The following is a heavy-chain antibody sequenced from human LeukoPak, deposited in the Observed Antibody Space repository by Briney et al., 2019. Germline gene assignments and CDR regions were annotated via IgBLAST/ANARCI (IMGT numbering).Heavy chain of an antibody. CDR1: GFTVSSNY. D-gene: IGHD6-13*01. CDR3: ARVGGIAAAGFDY. V-gene: IGHV3-66*01. J-gene: IGHJ4*02. CDR2: IYSGGST. Sequence: GSLRLSCAASGFTVSSNYMSWVRQAPGKGLEWVSVIYSGGSTYYADSVKGRFTISRDNSKNTLYLQMNSLRAEDTAVYYCARVGGIAAAGFDYWGQGALVTVSS.